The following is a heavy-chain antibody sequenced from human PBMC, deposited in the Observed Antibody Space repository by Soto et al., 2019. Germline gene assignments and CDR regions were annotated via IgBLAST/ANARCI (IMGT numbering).Heavy chain of an antibody. CDR2: ISSSSSTI. V-gene: IGHV3-48*02. CDR1: GFTFSSYS. Sequence: EVQLVESGGGLVQPGGSLRLSCAASGFTFSSYSVNWVRQAPGKGLEWVSYISSSSSTIYYADSVKGRFTISRDNAKNSLYLQMNSLRDEDTAVYYCAREGLLRLRFAFDIWGQGTMVTVSS. J-gene: IGHJ3*02. CDR3: AREGLLRLRFAFDI. D-gene: IGHD3-16*01.